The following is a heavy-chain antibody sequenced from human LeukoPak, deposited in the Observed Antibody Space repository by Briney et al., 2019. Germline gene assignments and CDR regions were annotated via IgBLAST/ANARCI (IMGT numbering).Heavy chain of an antibody. D-gene: IGHD4-23*01. CDR3: ARDNGGLRTVVTKNFDY. V-gene: IGHV3-21*01. Sequence: GGSLRLSCAASGFTFSSYSMNWVRQAPGKGLEWASSISSSSSYIYYADSVKGGFTISRDNAKNSLYLQMNSLRAEDTAVYYCARDNGGLRTVVTKNFDYWGQGTLVTVSS. J-gene: IGHJ4*02. CDR2: ISSSSSYI. CDR1: GFTFSSYS.